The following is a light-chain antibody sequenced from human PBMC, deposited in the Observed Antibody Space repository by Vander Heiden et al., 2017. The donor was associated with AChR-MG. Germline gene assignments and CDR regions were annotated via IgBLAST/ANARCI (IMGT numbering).Light chain of an antibody. Sequence: QSALTQPPSASGSPGQSVPLSCTGTSSDVGGHNYVSWYQQHPGKAPKLMIYEVTKRPSGVPDRFSGSKSGNTASLTVSGLQAEDEADYYCSSYAGRNNFVVFGGGTKLAVL. V-gene: IGLV2-8*01. CDR2: EVT. CDR1: SSDVGGHNY. J-gene: IGLJ2*01. CDR3: SSYAGRNNFVV.